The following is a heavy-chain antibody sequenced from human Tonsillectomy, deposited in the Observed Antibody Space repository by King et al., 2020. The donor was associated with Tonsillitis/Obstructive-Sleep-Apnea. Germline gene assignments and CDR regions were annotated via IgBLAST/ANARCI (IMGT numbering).Heavy chain of an antibody. CDR1: GFSLSTGGVG. V-gene: IGHV2-5*02. Sequence: TLQESGPTLVKPTQTLTLTCTFSGFSLSTGGVGIGWIRQAPGKALEWLALIYWDDDKWYSPSLKSRLTITKDTSKNQVVLTMTNMDPVDTGTYYCARGSYDSDAFDIWGQGTMVIVSS. CDR2: IYWDDDK. D-gene: IGHD3-10*01. CDR3: ARGSYDSDAFDI. J-gene: IGHJ3*02.